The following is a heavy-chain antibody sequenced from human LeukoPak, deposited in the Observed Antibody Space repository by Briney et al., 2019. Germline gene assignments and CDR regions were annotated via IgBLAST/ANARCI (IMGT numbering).Heavy chain of an antibody. CDR2: ISAYNGNT. CDR3: ARVGSGYDLAVGDYYYYYMDV. V-gene: IGHV1-18*01. D-gene: IGHD5-12*01. CDR1: GYTFTSYG. Sequence: ASVKVSCKASGYTFTSYGISWVQQAPGQGLEWMGWISAYNGNTNYAQKLQGRVTMTTDTSTNTAYMELRSLRSDDTAVYYCARVGSGYDLAVGDYYYYYMDVWGKGTTVTVSS. J-gene: IGHJ6*03.